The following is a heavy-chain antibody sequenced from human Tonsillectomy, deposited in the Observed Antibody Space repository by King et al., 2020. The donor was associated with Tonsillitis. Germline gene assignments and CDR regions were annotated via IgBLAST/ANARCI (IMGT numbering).Heavy chain of an antibody. Sequence: VQLVESGGGVVQPGRSLRLSCAASGFTFSSYGMHWVRRAPGKGLEWVAVISYDGSNKYYADSVKGRFTISRDNSKNTLYLQRNSLRAEDTAVYYCAKENDLHYYDSSGASAFDIWGQGTMVTVSS. CDR2: ISYDGSNK. J-gene: IGHJ3*02. V-gene: IGHV3-30*18. CDR1: GFTFSSYG. D-gene: IGHD3-22*01. CDR3: AKENDLHYYDSSGASAFDI.